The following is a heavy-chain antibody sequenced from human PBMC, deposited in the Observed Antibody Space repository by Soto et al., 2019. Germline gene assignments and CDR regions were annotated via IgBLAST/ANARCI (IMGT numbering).Heavy chain of an antibody. D-gene: IGHD3-3*01. CDR3: ARGKSITIFGVVIIKGWYFDY. CDR2: INHSGST. CDR1: GGSFSGYY. J-gene: IGHJ4*02. Sequence: SETLSLTCAVYGGSFSGYYWSRIRQPPGKGLEWIGEINHSGSTNYNPSLKSRVTISVDTSKNQFSLKLSSVTAADTAVYYCARGKSITIFGVVIIKGWYFDYWGQGTLVTVSS. V-gene: IGHV4-34*01.